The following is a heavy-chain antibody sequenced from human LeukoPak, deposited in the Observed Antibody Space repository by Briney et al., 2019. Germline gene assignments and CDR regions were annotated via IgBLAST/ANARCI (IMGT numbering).Heavy chain of an antibody. J-gene: IGHJ4*02. CDR1: GFTFNSYN. D-gene: IGHD3-3*01. CDR3: ARDGAHYDFWSGYPEYFDY. CDR2: ISSSSSII. Sequence: GGSLRLSCGASGFTFNSYNMNWVRQAPGKGLEWVSYISSSSSIIYYTDSVKGRFTISRDNAKNSLYLQMNSLRAEDTAVYYCARDGAHYDFWSGYPEYFDYWGQGTLVTVSS. V-gene: IGHV3-48*01.